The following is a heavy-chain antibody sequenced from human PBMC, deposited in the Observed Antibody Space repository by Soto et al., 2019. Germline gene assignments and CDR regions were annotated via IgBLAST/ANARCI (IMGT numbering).Heavy chain of an antibody. Sequence: GGSLRLSCAASGFTFGSYAMIWIRQVPGKGLEWISGLYGNGGGIHYADSVKGRFTISRDNAKNSLYLQMNSLRAEDTAVYYCARVGYLPTFDYWGQGTLVTVSS. D-gene: IGHD5-18*01. J-gene: IGHJ4*02. CDR1: GFTFGSYA. CDR3: ARVGYLPTFDY. CDR2: LYGNGGGI. V-gene: IGHV3-23*01.